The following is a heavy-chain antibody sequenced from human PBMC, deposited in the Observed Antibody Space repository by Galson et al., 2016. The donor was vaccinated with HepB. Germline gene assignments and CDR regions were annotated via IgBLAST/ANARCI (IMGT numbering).Heavy chain of an antibody. D-gene: IGHD6-19*01. CDR3: AKARGQWLGFDP. CDR2: ISGGDGRT. CDR1: GFTLNNYA. Sequence: CAASGFTLNNYAMSWVRQAAGKGLEWVSAISGGDGRTYYADSVRGRFTISRDKSKNTLYLQMDSLRVEDTAIYYCAKARGQWLGFDPWDQGTLVTVSS. J-gene: IGHJ5*02. V-gene: IGHV3-23*01.